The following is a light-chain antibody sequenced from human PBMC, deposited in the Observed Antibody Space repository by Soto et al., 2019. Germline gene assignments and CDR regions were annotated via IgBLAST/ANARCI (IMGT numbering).Light chain of an antibody. CDR2: EVS. J-gene: IGLJ1*01. Sequence: QSVLTRPASVCGSAGQSITIACTGTNSDVGDYNYVSWYQQHPGKAPKLIIYEVSNRPSGISGRFSASKSGNTASLTISGLQAEDEADYYCSSYTNSNTRVFGTGTKVTVX. CDR1: NSDVGDYNY. CDR3: SSYTNSNTRV. V-gene: IGLV2-14*01.